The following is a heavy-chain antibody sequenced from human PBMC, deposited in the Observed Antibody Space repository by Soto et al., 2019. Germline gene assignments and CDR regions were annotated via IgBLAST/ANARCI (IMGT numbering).Heavy chain of an antibody. CDR3: ARGKGSRNTGDSFDY. J-gene: IGHJ4*02. CDR1: GFIFNNFG. CDR2: MWSNGVSK. Sequence: LRLSCAASGFIFNNFGMHWVRQAPGKGLEWVAVMWSNGVSKSNTDSVKGRITISRDSPKNTLYLELNTLTVEDTALYFCARGKGSRNTGDSFDYWGPGTLVTVSS. V-gene: IGHV3-33*01. D-gene: IGHD3-10*01.